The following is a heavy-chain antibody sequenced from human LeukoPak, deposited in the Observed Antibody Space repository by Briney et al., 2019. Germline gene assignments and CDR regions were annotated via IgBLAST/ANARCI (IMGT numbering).Heavy chain of an antibody. CDR2: IYSGGST. V-gene: IGHV3-53*01. CDR1: GFTVSSNY. CDR3: ARETYYYGSGSYSFDY. Sequence: GGSLRLSCAASGFTVSSNYMSWVRQAPGKGLEWVSVIYSGGSTYYADSVKGRFTISRDNSKNTLYLQMNSLRAEDTAVYYCARETYYYGSGSYSFDYWGQGTLVTVSS. D-gene: IGHD3-10*01. J-gene: IGHJ4*02.